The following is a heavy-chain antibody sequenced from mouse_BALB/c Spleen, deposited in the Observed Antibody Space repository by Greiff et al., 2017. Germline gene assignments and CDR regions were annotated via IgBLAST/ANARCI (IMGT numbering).Heavy chain of an antibody. J-gene: IGHJ4*01. CDR1: GYSFTGYF. CDR3: ARSQVRHYAMDD. CDR2: INPYNGDT. D-gene: IGHD2-14*01. Sequence: VQLKESGPELVKPGASVKISCKASGYSFTGYFMNWVMQSHGKSLEWIGRINPYNGDTFYNQKFKGKATLTVDKSSSTAYMKLSSPTSEDSAVYYCARSQVRHYAMDDWGQGTSVTVSS. V-gene: IGHV1-20*01.